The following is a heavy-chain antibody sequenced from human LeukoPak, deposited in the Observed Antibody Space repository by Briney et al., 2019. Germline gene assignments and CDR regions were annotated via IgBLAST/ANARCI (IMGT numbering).Heavy chain of an antibody. CDR2: IYYSGST. CDR1: GGSISSSSYY. CDR3: ARDGIHDFWSGAMDV. J-gene: IGHJ6*03. Sequence: SETLSLTCTVSGGSISSSSYYWGWIRQPPGKGLEWIGSIYYSGSTYYNPSLKSRVTISVDTSKNQFSLKLISVTAADTAVYYCARDGIHDFWSGAMDVWGKGTTVTVSS. D-gene: IGHD3-3*01. V-gene: IGHV4-39*07.